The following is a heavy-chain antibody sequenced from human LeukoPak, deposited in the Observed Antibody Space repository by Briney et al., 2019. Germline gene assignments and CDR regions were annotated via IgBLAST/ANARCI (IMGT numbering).Heavy chain of an antibody. D-gene: IGHD3-3*01. CDR1: GYSFSSYV. CDR2: INAGNGNT. V-gene: IGHV1-3*01. J-gene: IGHJ4*02. CDR3: ATYLYYDFWSGYFN. Sequence: ASVKVSCKASGYSFSSYVMHWVRQAPGQRLEWMGWINAGNGNTKYSQKFQGRVTMTEDTSTDTAYMELSSLRSEDTAVYYCATYLYYDFWSGYFNWGQGTLVTVSS.